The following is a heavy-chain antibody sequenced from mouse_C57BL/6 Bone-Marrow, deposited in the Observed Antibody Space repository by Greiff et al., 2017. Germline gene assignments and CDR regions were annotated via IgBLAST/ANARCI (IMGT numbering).Heavy chain of an antibody. CDR3: TPIYYDYDDY. Sequence: VQLQQSGAELVRPGASVTLSCKASGYTFTDYEMHWVQQTPVHGLEWIGAIDPETGGTAYNQKFKGKAILTADKSSSTAYMELRSLTSEDSAVYYCTPIYYDYDDYWGQGTTPTVSS. V-gene: IGHV1-15*01. D-gene: IGHD2-4*01. J-gene: IGHJ2*01. CDR1: GYTFTDYE. CDR2: IDPETGGT.